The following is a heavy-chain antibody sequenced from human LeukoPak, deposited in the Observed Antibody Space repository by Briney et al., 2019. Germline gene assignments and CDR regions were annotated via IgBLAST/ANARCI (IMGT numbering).Heavy chain of an antibody. CDR3: AREHARTCYYGMDV. CDR1: GGSISSYY. V-gene: IGHV4-59*01. CDR2: IYYSGST. Sequence: SETLSLTCTVSGGSISSYYWSWIRQPPGKGLEWIGYIYYSGSTNYNPSLKSRVTISVDTSKNQFSLKLSSVTAADTAVYYCAREHARTCYYGMDVWGQGTTVTVSS. J-gene: IGHJ6*02.